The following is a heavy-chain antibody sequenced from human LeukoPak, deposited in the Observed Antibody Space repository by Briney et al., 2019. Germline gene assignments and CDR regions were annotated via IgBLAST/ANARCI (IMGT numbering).Heavy chain of an antibody. CDR1: GYTFTSYG. Sequence: ASVKVSCKASGYTFTSYGISWVRQAPGQGLEWMGWISAYNGNTNYAQKLQGRVTMTTDTSTSTAYMELRSLRSDDTAVYYCARSTWIQLWYRSPLRYFDYWGQGTLVTVSS. CDR2: ISAYNGNT. V-gene: IGHV1-18*01. CDR3: ARSTWIQLWYRSPLRYFDY. D-gene: IGHD5-18*01. J-gene: IGHJ4*02.